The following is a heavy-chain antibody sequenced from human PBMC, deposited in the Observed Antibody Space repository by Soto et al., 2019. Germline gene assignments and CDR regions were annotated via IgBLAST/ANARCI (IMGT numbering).Heavy chain of an antibody. D-gene: IGHD6-13*01. CDR2: FIPDIGLT. J-gene: IGHJ5*02. V-gene: IGHV1-69*02. CDR3: ARGAEAAGPWYNWFDP. Sequence: QVQLVQSGAEVKKPGSSVKVSCRSSGGTFNSYTLSWVRQAPGQGLEWRGSFIPDIGLTNYAQNFQGRVTIAADNSTSTAYMELNNLTSYDTAVYDCARGAEAAGPWYNWFDPLGQGTLVTVSS. CDR1: GGTFNSYT.